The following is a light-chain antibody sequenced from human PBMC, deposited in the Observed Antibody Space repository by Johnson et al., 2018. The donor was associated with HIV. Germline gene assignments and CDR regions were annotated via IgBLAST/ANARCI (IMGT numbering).Light chain of an antibody. CDR3: GTWDTSLSFYV. Sequence: QSVLTQPPSVSAAPGHQVTISCSGSSSNIANNYVSWYQQFPGTAPKLLIYENNKRPSGISDRFSGSKSGTSATLGITGLQTGDEADFYCGTWDTSLSFYVFGTGTKVTVL. CDR1: SSNIANNY. J-gene: IGLJ1*01. CDR2: ENN. V-gene: IGLV1-51*02.